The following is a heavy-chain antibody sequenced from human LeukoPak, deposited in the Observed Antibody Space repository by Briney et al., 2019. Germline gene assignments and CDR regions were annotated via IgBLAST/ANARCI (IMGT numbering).Heavy chain of an antibody. CDR3: ARDQGGQGFDAFDI. Sequence: TPSETLSLTCTVSGYSISSGYYWGWIRQPPGKGLEWIGSIYHSGSTYYNPSLKSRVTISVDTSKNQFSLKLSSVTAADTAVYYCARDQGGQGFDAFDIWGQGTMVTVSS. J-gene: IGHJ3*02. CDR1: GYSISSGYY. CDR2: IYHSGST. V-gene: IGHV4-38-2*02.